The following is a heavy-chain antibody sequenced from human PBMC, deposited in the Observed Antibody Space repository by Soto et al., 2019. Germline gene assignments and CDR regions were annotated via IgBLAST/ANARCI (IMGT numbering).Heavy chain of an antibody. V-gene: IGHV4-34*01. CDR1: GGSFSGYY. D-gene: IGHD6-19*01. J-gene: IGHJ6*02. CDR2: INHSGST. CDR3: ARVIAVAGVYYYGMDV. Sequence: SETLSLTCAVYGGSFSGYYWSWIRQPPGKGLEWIGEINHSGSTNYNPSLKSRVTISVDTSKNQFSLKLSSVTAADTAVYYCARVIAVAGVYYYGMDVSGQGTTVTVYS.